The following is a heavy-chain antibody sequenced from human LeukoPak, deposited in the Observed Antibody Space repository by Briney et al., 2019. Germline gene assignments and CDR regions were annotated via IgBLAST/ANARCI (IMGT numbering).Heavy chain of an antibody. Sequence: SVKVSCKASGGTFSSYAISWVRQAPGQGLEWMGGIIPIFGTANYAQKFQGRVTITTDESTSTAYMELSSLRSDDTAVYYCARCNSGPPVPPHPFDYWGQGTLVTVSS. J-gene: IGHJ4*02. D-gene: IGHD1-26*01. CDR1: GGTFSSYA. V-gene: IGHV1-69*05. CDR3: ARCNSGPPVPPHPFDY. CDR2: IIPIFGTA.